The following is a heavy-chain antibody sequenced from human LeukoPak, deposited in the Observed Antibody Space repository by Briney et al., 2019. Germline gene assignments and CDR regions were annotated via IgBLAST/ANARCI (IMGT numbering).Heavy chain of an antibody. D-gene: IGHD4-17*01. J-gene: IGHJ4*02. V-gene: IGHV3-53*01. CDR3: ARVGGDRVAY. Sequence: GGSLRLSCAASGLTVSSKYMSWVRQAPGKGLEWVSVMHNNGNTHYADSVKGRFTISRDNAKNTLYLQMNSLRPEDTAVYYCARVGGDRVAYWGQGTLVTVSS. CDR2: MHNNGNT. CDR1: GLTVSSKY.